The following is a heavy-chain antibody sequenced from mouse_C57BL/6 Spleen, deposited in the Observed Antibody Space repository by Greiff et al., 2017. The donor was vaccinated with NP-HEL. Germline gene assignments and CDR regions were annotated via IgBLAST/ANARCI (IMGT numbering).Heavy chain of an antibody. CDR3: AKGGHWDMVDD. CDR2: INPSNGGT. J-gene: IGHJ2*01. Sequence: VQLQQPGTELVKPGASVKLSCKASGYTFTSYWMHWVKHRPGQGLEWIGNINPSNGGTNYNDKFKSKATLTVDKSSSTAYMQLSSLTSEDCAVYFGAKGGHWDMVDDWGQGTTLTVSS. D-gene: IGHD4-1*01. CDR1: GYTFTSYW. V-gene: IGHV1-53*01.